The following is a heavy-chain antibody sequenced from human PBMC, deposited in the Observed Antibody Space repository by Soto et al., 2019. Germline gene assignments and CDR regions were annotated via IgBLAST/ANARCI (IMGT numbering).Heavy chain of an antibody. CDR3: AKDKTYYDSSGPFDY. D-gene: IGHD3-22*01. J-gene: IGHJ4*02. CDR2: ISYDGSNK. Sequence: QVQLVESGGGVVQPGRSLRLSCAASGFTFSSYGMHWVRQAPGKGLEWVAVISYDGSNKYYADSVKGRFTISRDNSKNALYLQMNSVRAEDTAVYYCAKDKTYYDSSGPFDYWGQGTLVTVSS. V-gene: IGHV3-30*18. CDR1: GFTFSSYG.